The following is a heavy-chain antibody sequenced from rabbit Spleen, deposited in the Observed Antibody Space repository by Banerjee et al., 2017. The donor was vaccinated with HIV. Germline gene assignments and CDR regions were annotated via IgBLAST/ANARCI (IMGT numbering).Heavy chain of an antibody. CDR1: GVSFSISSY. Sequence: QSLEESGGDLVKPGASLTLTCKASGVSFSISSYMCWVRQAPGKGLEWIACIDAGSSGSTYFASWAKGRFTISKTSSTTVTLRMTSLTAADTATYFCARDTSTSFSTYGMGLWGPGTLVTVS. D-gene: IGHD1-1*01. CDR2: IDAGSSGST. CDR3: ARDTSTSFSTYGMGL. V-gene: IGHV1S40*01. J-gene: IGHJ6*01.